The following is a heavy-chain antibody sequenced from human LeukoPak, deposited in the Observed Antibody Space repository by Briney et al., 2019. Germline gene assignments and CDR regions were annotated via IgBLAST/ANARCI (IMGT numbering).Heavy chain of an antibody. V-gene: IGHV3-7*01. J-gene: IGHJ4*02. CDR1: GFTFSTYW. CDR3: ARDGWRAINY. CDR2: IKEDGSEK. D-gene: IGHD5-24*01. Sequence: GGSLRLSCAASGFTFSTYWMSWVCQAPGKGLECVANIKEDGSEKYYVDSVRGRFTISRENAKNSLFLQMNSLRAEDTAVYYCARDGWRAINYWGQGTLVTVSS.